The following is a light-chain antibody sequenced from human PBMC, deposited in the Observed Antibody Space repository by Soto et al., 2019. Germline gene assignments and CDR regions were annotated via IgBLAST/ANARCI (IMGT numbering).Light chain of an antibody. CDR3: VSFAGGTYV. V-gene: IGLV2-8*01. J-gene: IGLJ1*01. CDR1: SSDIGGYNS. CDR2: EVN. Sequence: QSVLTQPPSASGSPGQSVTISCTGTSSDIGGYNSVSWYQQHPGKAPRLMIYEVNRRPPGVPDRFFGSKSGNTASLTVSGLQAEDEADYYCVSFAGGTYVFGTGTKVTVL.